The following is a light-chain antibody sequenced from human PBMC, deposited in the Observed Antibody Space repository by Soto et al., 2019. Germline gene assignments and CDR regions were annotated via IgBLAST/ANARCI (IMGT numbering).Light chain of an antibody. CDR1: SSNIGSNT. CDR2: SNN. Sequence: QSALTQPPSASGTPGQRVTISCSGSSSNIGSNTVNWYQQLPGTAPKLLIYSNNQRPSGVPDRFSGSKSGTSASLAISGLQSEDEADYYCAAWDDRLNGPVFGGGTQLTVL. J-gene: IGLJ7*01. V-gene: IGLV1-44*01. CDR3: AAWDDRLNGPV.